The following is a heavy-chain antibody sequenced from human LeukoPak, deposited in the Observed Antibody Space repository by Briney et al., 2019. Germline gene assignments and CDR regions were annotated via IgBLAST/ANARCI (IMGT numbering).Heavy chain of an antibody. CDR1: GGSISSYY. J-gene: IGHJ4*02. V-gene: IGHV4-4*07. D-gene: IGHD3-22*01. Sequence: SETLSLTCTVSGGSISSYYWNWIRQPAGKGLEWIGRMYYSGSINYNPSLKSRVTMSIDTSKNQFSLKLSSVTAADTAVYYCARYYHDTSGYYLDWWGQGTLVTVSS. CDR3: ARYYHDTSGYYLDW. CDR2: MYYSGSI.